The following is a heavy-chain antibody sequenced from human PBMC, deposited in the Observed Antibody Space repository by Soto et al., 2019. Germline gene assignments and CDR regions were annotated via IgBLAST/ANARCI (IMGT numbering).Heavy chain of an antibody. V-gene: IGHV3-30*18. D-gene: IGHD3-10*01. J-gene: IGHJ4*02. CDR2: ISYDGSNK. CDR3: AKDRDTMVRGVPDY. Sequence: QVQLVESGGGVVQPGRSLRLSCADSGFTFSSYGMHWVRQAPGKGLEWVAVISYDGSNKYYADSVKGRFTISRDNSTNTLYLQMNSLIAEDTAVYYCAKDRDTMVRGVPDYWGQGTLVTVSS. CDR1: GFTFSSYG.